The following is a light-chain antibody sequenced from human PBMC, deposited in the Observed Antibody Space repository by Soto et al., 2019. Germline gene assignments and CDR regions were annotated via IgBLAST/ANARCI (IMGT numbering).Light chain of an antibody. V-gene: IGKV1-5*01. CDR3: QKNNSNLYP. CDR1: QSISSW. Sequence: DIQMTQSPSTLSASVGDRVTITCRASQSISSWLAWYQQKPGKAPKLLIYDASSLESGVPSRFSGSGSGTEFTLTISSLQPDDFAPNYCQKNNSNLYPFGQGTKLEIK. J-gene: IGKJ2*01. CDR2: DAS.